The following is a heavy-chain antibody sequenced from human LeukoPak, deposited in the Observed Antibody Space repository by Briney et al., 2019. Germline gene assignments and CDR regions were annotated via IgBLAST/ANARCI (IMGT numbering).Heavy chain of an antibody. J-gene: IGHJ4*02. V-gene: IGHV3-23*01. CDR2: ISGSGAFT. Sequence: GGSLRLSCAASGFTFSSYAMNWVRQAPEKGLEWVSAISGSGAFTYYADSVKGRFTISRDNSQNTLFLEMNSLRAEDTAVYYCARPYYYDSRVDSWGQGTLVTVSS. CDR3: ARPYYYDSRVDS. CDR1: GFTFSSYA. D-gene: IGHD3-22*01.